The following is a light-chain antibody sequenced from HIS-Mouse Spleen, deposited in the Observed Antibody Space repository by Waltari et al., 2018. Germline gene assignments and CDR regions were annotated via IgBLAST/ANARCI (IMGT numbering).Light chain of an antibody. J-gene: IGLJ2*01. CDR1: SSDVGSYNL. CDR3: CSYAGSSTLV. Sequence: QSALTQPASVSGSPGQSITISCTGTSSDVGSYNLVSWYQQHPGKAPKLRIYEGSKRPAGVSIRFSGSKSGNTASLTISGLQAEDEADYYCCSYAGSSTLVFGGGTKLTVL. CDR2: EGS. V-gene: IGLV2-23*01.